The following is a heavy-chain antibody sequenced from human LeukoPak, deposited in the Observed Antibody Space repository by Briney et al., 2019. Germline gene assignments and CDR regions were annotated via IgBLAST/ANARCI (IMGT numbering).Heavy chain of an antibody. D-gene: IGHD3-22*01. CDR2: IKEDGSEK. CDR3: ARDSSGYQ. V-gene: IGHV3-7*01. Sequence: PGGSLRLSCAASGFTFSTYWVSWVRQAPGKGLEWVASIKEDGSEKYYGDSVKGRFTISRDNAKNSLYLQMNSLRAEDTAVYYCARDSSGYQWGQGTLVTVSS. J-gene: IGHJ4*02. CDR1: GFTFSTYW.